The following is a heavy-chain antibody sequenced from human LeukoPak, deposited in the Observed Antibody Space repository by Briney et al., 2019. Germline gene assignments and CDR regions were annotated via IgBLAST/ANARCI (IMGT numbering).Heavy chain of an antibody. CDR1: GESISDYY. CDR2: IYSSGTT. V-gene: IGHV4-59*08. D-gene: IGHD4-17*01. J-gene: IGHJ4*02. Sequence: PSETLSLTCTVSGESISDYYWNWIRQPPGKGLEWIGYIYSSGTTNYNPSLKSRVTMSIHTSKNQSSLKLTSGTAADTAVYYCARRYGVSGGLYYFDYWGQGTLVTVSS. CDR3: ARRYGVSGGLYYFDY.